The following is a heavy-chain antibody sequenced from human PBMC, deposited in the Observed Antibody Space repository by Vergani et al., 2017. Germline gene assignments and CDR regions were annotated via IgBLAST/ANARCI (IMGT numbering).Heavy chain of an antibody. CDR3: ARETVTGSRYFDD. V-gene: IGHV3-30*02. Sequence: QVQLVESGGGVVQPGGSLRLSCGASGFTFSNYGMHWVRQAPGKGLEWVTFIRYAGSNTYYADSVKGRFTISRDNSKNTLFLQMNSLRPEDTAVYYCARETVTGSRYFDDWGQGTLVTVSS. CDR2: IRYAGSNT. D-gene: IGHD6-19*01. CDR1: GFTFSNYG. J-gene: IGHJ4*02.